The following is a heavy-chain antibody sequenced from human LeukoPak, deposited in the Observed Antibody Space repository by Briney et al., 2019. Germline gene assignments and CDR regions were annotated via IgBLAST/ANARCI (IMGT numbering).Heavy chain of an antibody. Sequence: PGGSLRLSCAASGFTFSSYAMHWVRQAPGKGLEWVAVISYDGSNKYYADSVKGRFTISGDNSKNTLYLQMNSLRAEDTAVYYCARDFIEAAELGFDYWGQGTLVTVSS. J-gene: IGHJ4*02. CDR1: GFTFSSYA. D-gene: IGHD6-13*01. CDR3: ARDFIEAAELGFDY. CDR2: ISYDGSNK. V-gene: IGHV3-30-3*01.